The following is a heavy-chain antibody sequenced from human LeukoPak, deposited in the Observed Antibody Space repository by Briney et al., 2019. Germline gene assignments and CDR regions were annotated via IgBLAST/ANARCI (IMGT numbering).Heavy chain of an antibody. CDR3: ARKSRTWSNRFDP. CDR1: GGSLSRANYY. J-gene: IGHJ5*02. Sequence: SETLSLTCTVSGGSLSRANYYWSWIRQPPGKGLEWIGYINYSGSAFYNPSLESRIIISVDTSRNQISLKVTSVTAADSAVYYCARKSRTWSNRFDPWGQGTLVTVSS. D-gene: IGHD1-1*01. V-gene: IGHV4-30-4*01. CDR2: INYSGSA.